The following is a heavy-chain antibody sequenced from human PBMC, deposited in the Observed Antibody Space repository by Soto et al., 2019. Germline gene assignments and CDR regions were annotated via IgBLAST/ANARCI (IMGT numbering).Heavy chain of an antibody. CDR1: GFTFRSYA. J-gene: IGHJ4*02. CDR3: AKGYGASYSPFNY. V-gene: IGHV3-23*01. D-gene: IGHD1-26*01. Sequence: EVQLLESGGGLAQPGGSLRLSCAASGFTFRSYAMNWVRQSPGKGPEWVSGISGIGDSTYHANSVNGRFTISRDNSKNKLYLHVNSLRAEDTAVYYCAKGYGASYSPFNYWGQGALVTVSS. CDR2: ISGIGDST.